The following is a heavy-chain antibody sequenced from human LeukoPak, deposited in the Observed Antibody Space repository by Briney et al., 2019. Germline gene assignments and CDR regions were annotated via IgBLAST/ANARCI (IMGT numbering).Heavy chain of an antibody. J-gene: IGHJ4*02. CDR1: GGSFSSYY. CDR3: ARSPSGNYLSFDF. Sequence: PSETLSLTCTVSGGSFSSYYWSWIRQPPGKGLEWIGYVYYTGSTNYNPSLRSRVTMSLGTSKNQFSLKLSSVTAADTAVYYCARSPSGNYLSFDFWGQGTLVTVSS. D-gene: IGHD1-26*01. V-gene: IGHV4-59*01. CDR2: VYYTGST.